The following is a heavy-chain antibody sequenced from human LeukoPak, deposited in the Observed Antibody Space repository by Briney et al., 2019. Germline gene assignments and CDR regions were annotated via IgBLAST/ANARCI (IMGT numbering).Heavy chain of an antibody. CDR2: INPSGGST. V-gene: IGHV1-46*01. J-gene: IGHJ6*03. Sequence: GASVKVSCKASGYTFTSYYMYWVRQAPGQGLEWMGIINPSGGSTNYARKFQGRVTVTRDTSTSTVYMDLSSLRSEDTAVYYCAKGPRITLVRGGQCYYYMDVWGKGTTVTVSS. CDR3: AKGPRITLVRGGQCYYYMDV. D-gene: IGHD3-10*01. CDR1: GYTFTSYY.